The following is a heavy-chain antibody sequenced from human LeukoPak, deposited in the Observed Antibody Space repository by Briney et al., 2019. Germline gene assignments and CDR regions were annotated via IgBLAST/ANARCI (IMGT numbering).Heavy chain of an antibody. J-gene: IGHJ4*02. CDR1: GDSISSSSYY. CDR3: TGRVVPAAAYYFDY. Sequence: PSETLSLTCTVSGDSISSSSYYWDWIRQPPGKGLEWIGYIYYSGSTYYNPSLKSRVTISVDTSKNQFSLKLSSVTAADTAVYYCTGRVVPAAAYYFDYWGQGTLVTVSS. D-gene: IGHD2-2*01. CDR2: IYYSGST. V-gene: IGHV4-39*01.